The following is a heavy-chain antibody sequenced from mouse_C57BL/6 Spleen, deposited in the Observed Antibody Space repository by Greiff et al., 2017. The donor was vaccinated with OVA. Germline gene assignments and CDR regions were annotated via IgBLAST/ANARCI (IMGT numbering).Heavy chain of an antibody. CDR1: GYTFTDYY. Sequence: VQLQQSGPVLVKPGASVKMSCKASGYTFTDYYMNWVKQSHGKSLEWIGVINPYNGGTSYNQKFKGKATLTVDKSSITAYMELNSLTSEASAVYYCARGDYYCGRSDAMDYWGQGTTVTVSS. V-gene: IGHV1-19*01. CDR3: ARGDYYCGRSDAMDY. CDR2: INPYNGGT. J-gene: IGHJ4*01. D-gene: IGHD1-1*01.